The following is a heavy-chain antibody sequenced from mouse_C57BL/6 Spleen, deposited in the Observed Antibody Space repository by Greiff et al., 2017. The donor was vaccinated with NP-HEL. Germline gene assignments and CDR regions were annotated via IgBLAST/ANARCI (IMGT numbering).Heavy chain of an antibody. J-gene: IGHJ3*01. Sequence: VQLQQPGAELVRPGSSVKLSCKASGYTFTSYWMHWVKQRPIQGLEWIGNIDPSDSETHYNQKFKDKATLTVDKSSSTAYMQLSSLTSEDSAVYYCARTPDYGRAWFAYWGQGTLVTVSA. V-gene: IGHV1-52*01. CDR2: IDPSDSET. D-gene: IGHD2-4*01. CDR3: ARTPDYGRAWFAY. CDR1: GYTFTSYW.